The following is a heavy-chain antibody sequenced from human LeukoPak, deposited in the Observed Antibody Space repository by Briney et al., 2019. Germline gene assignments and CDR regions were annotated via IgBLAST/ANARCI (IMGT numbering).Heavy chain of an antibody. D-gene: IGHD2-2*01. CDR2: IYHSGST. V-gene: IGHV4-38-2*02. CDR3: AKRYCSSTTCYDDRGAFDY. Sequence: SETLSLTCTVSGYSISSGNYWDWIRQPPGKGLEWIGSIYHSGSTYYNPSPKSRVTISVDPSKNQFSLKLSSVTAADTAVYYCAKRYCSSTTCYDDRGAFDYWGQGTLVTVSS. J-gene: IGHJ4*02. CDR1: GYSISSGNY.